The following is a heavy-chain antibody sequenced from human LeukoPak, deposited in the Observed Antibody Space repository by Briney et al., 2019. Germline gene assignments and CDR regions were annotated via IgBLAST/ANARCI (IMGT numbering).Heavy chain of an antibody. V-gene: IGHV1-2*02. J-gene: IGHJ5*02. CDR1: GYTFTGYY. CDR3: ARVQSKFGELLPDWFDP. D-gene: IGHD3-10*01. CDR2: INPNNGDT. Sequence: ASVKVSCKASGYTFTGYYIHWVRQAPGQGLEWMGWINPNNGDTNFAQKFQGRVTMTRDTSISTAYMELSRLRSDDTAVYYCARVQSKFGELLPDWFDPWGQGTLVTVSP.